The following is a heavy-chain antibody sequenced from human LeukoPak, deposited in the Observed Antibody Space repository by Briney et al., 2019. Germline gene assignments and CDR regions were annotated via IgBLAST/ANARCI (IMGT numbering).Heavy chain of an antibody. D-gene: IGHD3-10*01. CDR1: GFTFDDYT. V-gene: IGHV3-43*01. CDR3: AKGDGSGSYYESNYMDV. Sequence: GGSLRLSCAASGFTFDDYTMHWVRQAPGKGLEWVSLISWDGGSTYYADSVKGRFTISRDNSKNSLYLQMNSLRTEDTALYYCAKGDGSGSYYESNYMDVWGKGTTVTNSS. J-gene: IGHJ6*03. CDR2: ISWDGGST.